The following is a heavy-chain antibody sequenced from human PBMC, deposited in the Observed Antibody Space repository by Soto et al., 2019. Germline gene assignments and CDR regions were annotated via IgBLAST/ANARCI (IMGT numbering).Heavy chain of an antibody. D-gene: IGHD6-6*01. J-gene: IGHJ6*02. CDR3: ARISEQLGDYYYYGMDV. CDR2: INHSGST. V-gene: IGHV4-34*01. CDR1: GGSFSGYY. Sequence: SETLSLTCAVYGGSFSGYYWSWIRQPPGKGLEWIGEINHSGSTNYNPSLKSRVTISVGTSKNQFSLKLSSVTAADTAVYYCARISEQLGDYYYYGMDVWGQGTTVTVSS.